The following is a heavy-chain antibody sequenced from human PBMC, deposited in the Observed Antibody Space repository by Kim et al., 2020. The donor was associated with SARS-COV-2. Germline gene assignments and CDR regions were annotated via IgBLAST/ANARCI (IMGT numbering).Heavy chain of an antibody. J-gene: IGHJ4*02. CDR3: ARQGLYSIEDY. D-gene: IGHD1-26*01. V-gene: IGHV5-51*01. Sequence: TRYSPSFQGQVTISADKSISTAYLQWSSLKASDTAIYYCARQGLYSIEDYWGQGTLVTVSS. CDR2: T.